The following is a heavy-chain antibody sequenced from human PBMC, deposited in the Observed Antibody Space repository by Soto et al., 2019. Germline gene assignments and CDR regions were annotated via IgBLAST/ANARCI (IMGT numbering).Heavy chain of an antibody. CDR3: ARDLWVEPELYYYGMDV. J-gene: IGHJ6*02. Sequence: SETLSLTCTDSGDSISSADYYWSWIRQTPGKGLEWIGHISYSGTPYYNPPLKSRLTISVDTSKNHFSLRLTSVTAADTAVYYCARDLWVEPELYYYGMDVWGQGTTVTVSS. CDR2: ISYSGTP. V-gene: IGHV4-30-4*01. D-gene: IGHD1-1*01. CDR1: GDSISSADYY.